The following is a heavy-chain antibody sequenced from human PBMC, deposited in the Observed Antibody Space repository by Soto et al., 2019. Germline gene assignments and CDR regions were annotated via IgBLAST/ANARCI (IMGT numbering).Heavy chain of an antibody. Sequence: ASVEVSCEASGGTFSSYAISWVRQAPGQGLEWMGGIIPIFGTANYAQKFQGRVTITADESTSTAYMELSSLRSEDTAVYYCASFGHDILTGFDDWGQGTLVT. CDR3: ASFGHDILTGFDD. CDR2: IIPIFGTA. D-gene: IGHD3-9*01. J-gene: IGHJ5*02. CDR1: GGTFSSYA. V-gene: IGHV1-69*13.